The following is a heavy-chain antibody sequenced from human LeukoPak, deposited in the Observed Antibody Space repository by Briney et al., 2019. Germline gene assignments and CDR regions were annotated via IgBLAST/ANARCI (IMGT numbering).Heavy chain of an antibody. CDR1: GFTFSSYA. CDR3: ARAADTAMVYFDY. Sequence: PGRSLRLSCAASGFTFSSYAMHWVRQAPGKGLEWVAFISYDGSNKYYADSVKGRFTISRDNSKNTLYLQMNSLRAEDTAVYYCARAADTAMVYFDYWGQGTLVTVSS. CDR2: ISYDGSNK. V-gene: IGHV3-30-3*01. D-gene: IGHD5-18*01. J-gene: IGHJ4*02.